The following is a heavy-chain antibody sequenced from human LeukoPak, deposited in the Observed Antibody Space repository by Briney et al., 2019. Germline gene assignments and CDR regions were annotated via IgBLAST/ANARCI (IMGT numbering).Heavy chain of an antibody. J-gene: IGHJ3*02. V-gene: IGHV3-7*01. CDR2: IKQDGSEK. Sequence: GGSLRLSCAASGFTFSSYWMTWARQAPGKGLEWVANIKQDGSEKYYVDSVKGRITISRDNAKNSLYLQMNSLRGEDTAVYYCARDSSPYDSSAYWDAFDIWGQGTMVTVSS. CDR1: GFTFSSYW. D-gene: IGHD3-22*01. CDR3: ARDSSPYDSSAYWDAFDI.